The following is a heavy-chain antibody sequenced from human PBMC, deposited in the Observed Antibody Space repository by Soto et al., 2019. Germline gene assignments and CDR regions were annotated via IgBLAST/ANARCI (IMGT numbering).Heavy chain of an antibody. Sequence: SETLSLTCTVSGGSISNYYWSWIRQPPGKRLEWIGYIYDSGSTNYNPSLKSRVTMSVDTSKNHFALKLNSVTAADTAVYYCARGRFFGVVITPYFYYGMDVWGQGTTVTVSS. CDR3: ARGRFFGVVITPYFYYGMDV. J-gene: IGHJ6*02. V-gene: IGHV4-59*01. D-gene: IGHD3-3*01. CDR2: IYDSGST. CDR1: GGSISNYY.